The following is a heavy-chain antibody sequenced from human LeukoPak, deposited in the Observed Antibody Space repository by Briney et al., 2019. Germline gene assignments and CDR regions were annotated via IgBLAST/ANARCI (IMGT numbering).Heavy chain of an antibody. D-gene: IGHD3-22*01. J-gene: IGHJ4*02. V-gene: IGHV5-51*01. CDR3: ARRTYYYDRSRKGGFDY. CDR2: IYPGDSDT. Sequence: GESLKISCKGSGYSFTSYWIGWVRPMPGKGLEWMGIIYPGDSDTRYSPSFQGQVTISADKSISTAYLQWSSLKASDTAMYYCARRTYYYDRSRKGGFDYWGQGTLVTVSS. CDR1: GYSFTSYW.